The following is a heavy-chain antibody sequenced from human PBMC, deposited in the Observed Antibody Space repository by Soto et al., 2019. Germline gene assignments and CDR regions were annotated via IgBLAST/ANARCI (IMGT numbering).Heavy chain of an antibody. CDR3: AHRRAYCTGGSCYSIWFDP. V-gene: IGHV2-5*02. Sequence: QITLKESGPTLVKPTQTLTLTCTFSGFSLSTSGMGVGWIRQPPGKALEWLALIYWDDDKRYSPSLKSRLTITKDTPQNQVVLTMTNMDPVHTATYYCAHRRAYCTGGSCYSIWFDPWGQGTLVTVSS. CDR2: IYWDDDK. J-gene: IGHJ5*02. CDR1: GFSLSTSGMG. D-gene: IGHD2-15*01.